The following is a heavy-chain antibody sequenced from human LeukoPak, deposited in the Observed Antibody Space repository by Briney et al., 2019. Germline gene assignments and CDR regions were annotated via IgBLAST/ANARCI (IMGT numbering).Heavy chain of an antibody. D-gene: IGHD2-2*03. CDR1: GFIFSNYW. V-gene: IGHV3-74*03. J-gene: IGHJ4*02. Sequence: TGGSLRLSCAASGFIFSNYWMHWVRQAPGKGLVRVSRINSDGSSIMYADSVKGRFTISRDNAKNTVYLQMNSLRAEDTAVYYCARDGYCSSGTCYGKDYWGQGTLVTVSS. CDR2: INSDGSSI. CDR3: ARDGYCSSGTCYGKDY.